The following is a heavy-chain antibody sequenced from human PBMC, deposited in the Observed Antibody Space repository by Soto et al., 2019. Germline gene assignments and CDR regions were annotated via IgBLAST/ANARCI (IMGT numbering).Heavy chain of an antibody. J-gene: IGHJ4*02. CDR2: IIPIFGTA. CDR1: GGTFSSYA. V-gene: IGHV1-69*13. CDR3: AREYQLRKTYYFDY. Sequence: SVKVSCKASGGTFSSYAISWVRQAPGQGLEWMGGIIPIFGTANYAQKFQGRVTITADESTSTAYMELSSLRSEDTAVYYCAREYQLRKTYYFDYWGQVPMVTFSS. D-gene: IGHD2-2*01.